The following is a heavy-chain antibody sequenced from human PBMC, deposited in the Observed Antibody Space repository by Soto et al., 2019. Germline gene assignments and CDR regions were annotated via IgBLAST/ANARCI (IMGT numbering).Heavy chain of an antibody. CDR3: AKDRGPAWPLDP. CDR2: ISGSGGST. CDR1: GFTFSSYA. D-gene: IGHD3-10*01. J-gene: IGHJ5*02. Sequence: LRLSCAASGFTFSSYAMSWVRQAPGKGLEWVSAISGSGGSTYYADSVKGRFTISRDNSKNTLYLQMNGLRAEDTAVYYCAKDRGPAWPLDPWGQGTLVTVSS. V-gene: IGHV3-23*01.